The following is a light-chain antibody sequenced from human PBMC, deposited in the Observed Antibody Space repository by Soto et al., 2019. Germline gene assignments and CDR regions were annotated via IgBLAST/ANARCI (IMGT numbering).Light chain of an antibody. CDR3: QQYETFSGT. Sequence: DIQLTQSPSFLSASVGDRVTITCRASQGISSYLAWYQQKPGNAPKLLISTASTLQSGVPSRFSGSGSGTEFTLTISSLQPDDFATYYCQQYETFSGTFGPGTKVDIK. V-gene: IGKV1-9*01. J-gene: IGKJ1*01. CDR1: QGISSY. CDR2: TAS.